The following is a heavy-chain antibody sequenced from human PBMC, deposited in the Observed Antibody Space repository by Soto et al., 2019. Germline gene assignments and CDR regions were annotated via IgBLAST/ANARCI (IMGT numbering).Heavy chain of an antibody. CDR2: ISSSSSYI. CDR3: ARGGGTTVVTDSGY. CDR1: GFTFSSYS. Sequence: EVQLVESGGGLVKPGGSLRLSCAASGFTFSSYSMNWVRQAPGKGLEWVSSISSSSSYIYYADSVKGRFTISRDNAKNSRYLQMNSLRAEDTAVYYCARGGGTTVVTDSGYWGQGTLVTVSS. V-gene: IGHV3-21*01. J-gene: IGHJ4*02. D-gene: IGHD4-17*01.